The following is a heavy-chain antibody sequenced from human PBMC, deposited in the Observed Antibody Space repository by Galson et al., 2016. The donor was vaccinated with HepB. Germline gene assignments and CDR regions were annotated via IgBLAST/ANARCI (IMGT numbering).Heavy chain of an antibody. CDR2: IIPVFGTV. CDR3: TRHSSGWYVLDY. D-gene: IGHD6-19*01. J-gene: IGHJ4*02. V-gene: IGHV1-69*05. CDR1: GVPLNDYA. Sequence: SVKVSCKASGVPLNDYAIDWVRQAPGQGLEWMGGIIPVFGTVKYSQKFQGRVTFTRDTSANTAHMELSSLRSEDTAVYYCTRHSSGWYVLDYWGQGSLVTVSS.